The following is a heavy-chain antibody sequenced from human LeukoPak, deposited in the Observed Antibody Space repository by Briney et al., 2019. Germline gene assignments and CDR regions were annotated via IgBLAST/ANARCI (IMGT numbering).Heavy chain of an antibody. J-gene: IGHJ4*02. CDR1: GGSISSYY. CDR2: IYYSGST. V-gene: IGHV4-59*12. Sequence: PSETLSLACTVSGGSISSYYWSWIRQPPGKGLEWIGYIYYSGSTNYNPSLKSRVTISVDTSKNQFSLKLSSVTAADTAVYYCAREHDSSGYSLDYWGQGTLVTVSS. D-gene: IGHD3-22*01. CDR3: AREHDSSGYSLDY.